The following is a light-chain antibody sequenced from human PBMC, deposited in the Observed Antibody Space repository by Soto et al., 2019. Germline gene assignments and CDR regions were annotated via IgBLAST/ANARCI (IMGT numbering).Light chain of an antibody. Sequence: EIVITQSPATLSVSPGERATLSFRASQSVGSFLAWYQQKPGQAPRLLIYDASTRATGIPARFSGSGSGTEFTLTISSLHSEDFAVYYCQQYNNWPAITFGQGTRLEIK. CDR2: DAS. CDR1: QSVGSF. CDR3: QQYNNWPAIT. V-gene: IGKV3-15*01. J-gene: IGKJ5*01.